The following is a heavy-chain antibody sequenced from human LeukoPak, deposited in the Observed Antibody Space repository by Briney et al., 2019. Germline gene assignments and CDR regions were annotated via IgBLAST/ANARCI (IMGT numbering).Heavy chain of an antibody. D-gene: IGHD1-26*01. Sequence: KVSCKASGYSFTSYWIGWVRQMPGEGLEWMGIIYPGGSDTRYSPSFQGQVTISADKSISTAYLQWSSLKASDTAMYYCARGGELDSYFDYWGQGTLVTVSS. CDR3: ARGGELDSYFDY. J-gene: IGHJ4*02. V-gene: IGHV5-51*01. CDR2: IYPGGSDT. CDR1: GYSFTSYW.